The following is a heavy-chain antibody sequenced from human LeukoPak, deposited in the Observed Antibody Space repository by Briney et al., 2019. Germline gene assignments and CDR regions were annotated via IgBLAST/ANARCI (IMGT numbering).Heavy chain of an antibody. CDR2: IYYSGST. CDR1: GGSISSYY. Sequence: SETLSLTCTVSGGSISSYYWNWIRQPPGKGLQWIGYIYYSGSTDYNPSLKSRVTISVDTSKNQFSLKLSSLTAADTAVYYCASARYSYYYMDVWGKETTVTISS. CDR3: ASARYSYYYMDV. V-gene: IGHV4-59*01. J-gene: IGHJ6*03.